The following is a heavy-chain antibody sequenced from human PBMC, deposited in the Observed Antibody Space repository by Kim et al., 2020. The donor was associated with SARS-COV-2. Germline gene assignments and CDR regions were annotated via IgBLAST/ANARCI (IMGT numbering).Heavy chain of an antibody. CDR1: GFTFSSYW. V-gene: IGHV3-7*03. D-gene: IGHD2-15*01. J-gene: IGHJ4*02. Sequence: GGSLRLSCVVSGFTFSSYWMSWVRQAPGKGLEWVANIKHDGSVKNYVDSVKGRFTISRDNAKNSLYLQMNSLRADDRAVYYCARELMEGAVATLFDYWGQGTLVTVSS. CDR3: ARELMEGAVATLFDY. CDR2: IKHDGSVK.